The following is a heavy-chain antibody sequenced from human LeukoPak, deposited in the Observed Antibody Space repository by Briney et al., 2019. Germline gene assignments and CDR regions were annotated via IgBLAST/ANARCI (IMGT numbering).Heavy chain of an antibody. V-gene: IGHV3-7*01. CDR1: GFTFSSYS. Sequence: GGSLRLSCAASGFTFSSYSMNWVRQAPGKGLEWVANIKQDGSEKYYVDSVKGRFTISRDNAKNSLYLQMNSLRAEDTAVYYCARITMTWFDYWGQGTLVTVSS. CDR2: IKQDGSEK. J-gene: IGHJ4*02. CDR3: ARITMTWFDY. D-gene: IGHD3-22*01.